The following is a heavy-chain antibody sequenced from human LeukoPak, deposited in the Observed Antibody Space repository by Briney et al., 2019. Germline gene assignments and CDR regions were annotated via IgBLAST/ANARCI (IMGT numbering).Heavy chain of an antibody. V-gene: IGHV3-11*04. J-gene: IGHJ4*02. CDR3: ARGVDNYGHVFDY. Sequence: GGSLRLSCAVSGFTFSDTYMTWIRQAPGKGLESLSYISPSGTDISYADSVKGRFTISRDNAKNSLYLQMNSLRAEDTALYYCARGVDNYGHVFDYWGQGTLVTVSS. D-gene: IGHD5-18*01. CDR1: GFTFSDTY. CDR2: ISPSGTDI.